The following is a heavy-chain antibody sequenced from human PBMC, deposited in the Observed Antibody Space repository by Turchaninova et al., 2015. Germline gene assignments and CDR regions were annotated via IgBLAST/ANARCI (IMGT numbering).Heavy chain of an antibody. Sequence: QVQLQQWGAGLLKPSETLSLTCGFSGGSSSGYFWNWICQPPGKGQEWIGEISHSGSTNYNPSLKSRVTISIDTSKNQFSLRLSSVTAADTAVYFCARGWSNYGSGSYDFDNWGQGTLLTVSS. J-gene: IGHJ4*02. CDR3: ARGWSNYGSGSYDFDN. D-gene: IGHD3-10*01. V-gene: IGHV4-34*01. CDR1: GGSSSGYF. CDR2: ISHSGST.